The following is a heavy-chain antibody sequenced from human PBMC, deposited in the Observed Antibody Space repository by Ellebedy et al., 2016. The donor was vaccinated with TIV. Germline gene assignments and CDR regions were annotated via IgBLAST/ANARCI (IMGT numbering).Heavy chain of an antibody. D-gene: IGHD7-27*01. V-gene: IGHV1-69*13. CDR2: IIPIFGTA. CDR3: AILTGSSWLFYYIDV. Sequence: SVKVSXXASGGTFSSYAISWVRQAPGQGLEWMGGIIPIFGTANYAQKFQGRVTITADESTSTAYMELSSRRSEDTAVYYCAILTGSSWLFYYIDVWGKGTTVTVSS. CDR1: GGTFSSYA. J-gene: IGHJ6*03.